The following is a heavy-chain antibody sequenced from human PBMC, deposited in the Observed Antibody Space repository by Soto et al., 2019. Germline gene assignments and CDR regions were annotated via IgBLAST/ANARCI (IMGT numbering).Heavy chain of an antibody. CDR1: GFTFSSYW. V-gene: IGHV3-74*01. D-gene: IGHD6-6*01. CDR3: ARDFEQLSGMDV. J-gene: IGHJ6*02. CDR2: INSDGSST. Sequence: GGSLRLSCAASGFTFSSYWMHWVRPAPGKGLVWVSRINSDGSSTSYADSVKGRFTISRDNAKNTLYLQMNSLRAEDTAVYYCARDFEQLSGMDVWGQGTTVTVSS.